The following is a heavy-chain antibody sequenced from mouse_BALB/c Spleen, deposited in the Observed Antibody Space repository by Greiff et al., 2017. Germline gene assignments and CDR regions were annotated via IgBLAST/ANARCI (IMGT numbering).Heavy chain of an antibody. V-gene: IGHV5-6*03. J-gene: IGHJ3*01. Sequence: EVKLVESGGGLVKPGGSLKLSCAASGFTFSSYGMSWVRQTPDKRLEWVATISSGGSYTYYPDSVKGRFTISRDNAKNTLYLQMSSLKSEDTAMYYCARWGITTAWFAYWGQGTLVTVSA. CDR3: ARWGITTAWFAY. CDR1: GFTFSSYG. D-gene: IGHD2-4*01. CDR2: ISSGGSYT.